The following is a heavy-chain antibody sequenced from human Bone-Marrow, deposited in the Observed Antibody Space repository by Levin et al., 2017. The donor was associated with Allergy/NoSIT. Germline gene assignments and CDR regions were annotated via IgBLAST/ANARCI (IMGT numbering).Heavy chain of an antibody. D-gene: IGHD4-23*01. CDR1: GYTFTAYN. CDR2: INPKNGDT. J-gene: IGHJ4*02. Sequence: GESLKISCKTSGYTFTAYNMHWMRQAPGQGPEWMGWINPKNGDTGYAQKFQGRVTMTRDTSITTAYMELSRLRSDDTAVYYCAGFYGGGFDYWGQGTLVTVSS. V-gene: IGHV1-2*02. CDR3: AGFYGGGFDY.